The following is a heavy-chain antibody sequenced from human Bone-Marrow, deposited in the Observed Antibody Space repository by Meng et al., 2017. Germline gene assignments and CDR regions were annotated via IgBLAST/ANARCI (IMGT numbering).Heavy chain of an antibody. CDR2: ISTYNGYT. CDR3: ARVSAKYCSGGSCYSWFDP. D-gene: IGHD2-15*01. V-gene: IGHV1-18*01. CDR1: GYTFTSYD. J-gene: IGHJ5*02. Sequence: ASVKVSCKASGYTFTSYDINWVRQAPGQGLEWMGWISTYNGYTNYAQKLQGRLTMTTDTSTTTAYMELRSLRSDDTAVYYCARVSAKYCSGGSCYSWFDPWGQGTLVTVSS.